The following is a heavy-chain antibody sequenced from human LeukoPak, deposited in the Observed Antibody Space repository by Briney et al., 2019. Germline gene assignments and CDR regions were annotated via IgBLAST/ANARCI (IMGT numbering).Heavy chain of an antibody. CDR2: MYYSGST. V-gene: IGHV4-39*01. Sequence: PSETLSLTCTVSGGSISSSGYYWGWIRQPPGKGLEWIGSMYYSGSTYYNPSLKRPVTISMDTSKNQLYLKVNSVTAADTAVYYCARIGYCSGGSCSFDYWGQGTLVTVSS. CDR3: ARIGYCSGGSCSFDY. D-gene: IGHD2-15*01. CDR1: GGSISSSGYY. J-gene: IGHJ4*02.